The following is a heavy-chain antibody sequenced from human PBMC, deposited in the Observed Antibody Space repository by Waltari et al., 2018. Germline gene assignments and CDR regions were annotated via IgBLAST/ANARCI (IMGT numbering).Heavy chain of an antibody. Sequence: QVQLVQSGAEVKKPGSSVKVSCKASGGTFSSYAISWVRQASGQGLEWRGGISPIFGTANYAQKFQGRVTITADESTSTAYMELSSLRSEDTAVYYCARERGYCSSTSCSSRDYYYYMDVWGKGTTVTVSS. CDR1: GGTFSSYA. V-gene: IGHV1-69*12. D-gene: IGHD2-2*01. CDR3: ARERGYCSSTSCSSRDYYYYMDV. J-gene: IGHJ6*03. CDR2: ISPIFGTA.